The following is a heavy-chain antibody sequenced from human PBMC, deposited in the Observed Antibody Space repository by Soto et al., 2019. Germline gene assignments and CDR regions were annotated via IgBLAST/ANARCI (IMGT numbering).Heavy chain of an antibody. CDR1: GGSISSGNYY. Sequence: SETLSLTCTVSGGSISSGNYYWSWIRQPPGKGLEWIGSISYSGSTYYNLSLKSRITISVDTSKSQFSLNLSIVTAADTAVNNSATICTPATRLYYFDFWGQGTLVTVSS. J-gene: IGHJ4*02. CDR2: ISYSGST. V-gene: IGHV4-30-4*01. D-gene: IGHD2-8*01. CDR3: ATICTPATRLYYFDF.